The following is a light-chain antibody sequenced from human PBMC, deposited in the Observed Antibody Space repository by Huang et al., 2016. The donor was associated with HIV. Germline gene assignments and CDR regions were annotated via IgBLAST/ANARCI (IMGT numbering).Light chain of an antibody. V-gene: IGKV3D-15*01. CDR3: LQYSTWPPVT. J-gene: IGKJ5*01. Sequence: EMVMTQSPATLSVSPGERATLSCRASQSVGSNLAWYQQKPGQGPRLLIYGASTRATGIPARFSGSGSGTEFSLTISSLQSEDFAVYYCLQYSTWPPVTFGQGTRLEI. CDR2: GAS. CDR1: QSVGSN.